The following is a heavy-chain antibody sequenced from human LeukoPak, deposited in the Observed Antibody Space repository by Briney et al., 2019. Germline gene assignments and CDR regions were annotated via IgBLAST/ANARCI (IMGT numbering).Heavy chain of an antibody. D-gene: IGHD1-7*01. CDR3: ARHSSLRSPTTP. Sequence: PSETLSLTCTVSGGSISSSSYYWGWIRQSPGKGLEWIGSIYYSGSTYYSPSLKSRVTISVDTSKNQFSLKLSPVTAADTAVYYCARHSSLRSPTTPWGQGTLVTVSS. CDR1: GGSISSSSYY. CDR2: IYYSGST. V-gene: IGHV4-39*01. J-gene: IGHJ5*02.